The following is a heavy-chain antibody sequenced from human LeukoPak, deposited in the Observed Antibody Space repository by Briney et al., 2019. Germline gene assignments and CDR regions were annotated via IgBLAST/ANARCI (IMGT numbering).Heavy chain of an antibody. CDR2: MKQDGSEK. CDR1: GFTFSNYW. V-gene: IGHV3-7*01. D-gene: IGHD2-2*01. Sequence: SGGSLRLSCAASGFTFSNYWMSWVRQAPGKRLEWVANMKQDGSEKYYVDSVKGRFTISRDNAKNSLYLQMNSLRAEDTAMYYCARGNQLLYWGQGTLVTVSS. J-gene: IGHJ4*02. CDR3: ARGNQLLY.